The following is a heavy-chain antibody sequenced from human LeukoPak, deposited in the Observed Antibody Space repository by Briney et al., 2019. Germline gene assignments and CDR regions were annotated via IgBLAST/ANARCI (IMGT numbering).Heavy chain of an antibody. CDR3: ARDPDYYDSSGYYQRYFDY. J-gene: IGHJ4*02. CDR1: GIAFSTYA. D-gene: IGHD3-22*01. CDR2: VSESGEIT. V-gene: IGHV3-23*01. Sequence: GGSLRLSCAASGIAFSTYAMSWVRQAPGKGLEWVSVVSESGEITHYADSVKGRFTISRDNSKNTVYLQMNSLRAEDTAVYYCARDPDYYDSSGYYQRYFDYWGQGTLVTVSS.